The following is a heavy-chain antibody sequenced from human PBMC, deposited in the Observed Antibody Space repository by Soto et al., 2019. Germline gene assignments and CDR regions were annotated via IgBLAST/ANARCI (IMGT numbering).Heavy chain of an antibody. CDR2: IFYSGST. CDR1: GGSIRSYY. CDR3: ASMIGDPVLSFDS. Sequence: QVQLQESGPGLVKPSETLSLTCTVSGGSIRSYYWSWIRQPPGKGLEWIGFIFYSGSTSYNPSLKCRVTISIDTSEYQFSLKLNSVTAADTAVYYFASMIGDPVLSFDSWGQGTLVAVSS. J-gene: IGHJ5*01. D-gene: IGHD3-10*02. V-gene: IGHV4-59*01.